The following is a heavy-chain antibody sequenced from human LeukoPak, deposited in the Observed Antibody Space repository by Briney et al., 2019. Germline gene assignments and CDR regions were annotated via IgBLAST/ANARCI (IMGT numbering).Heavy chain of an antibody. D-gene: IGHD3-22*01. CDR2: ISSSGSTI. V-gene: IGHV3-11*04. Sequence: GGSLRLSCAASGFTFSDYYMSWICQAPGKGLEWVSYISSSGSTIYYADSVKGRFTISRDNAKNSLYLQMNSLRAEDTAVHYCARDFRSGYYKGGDNYWGQGTLVTVSS. J-gene: IGHJ4*02. CDR3: ARDFRSGYYKGGDNY. CDR1: GFTFSDYY.